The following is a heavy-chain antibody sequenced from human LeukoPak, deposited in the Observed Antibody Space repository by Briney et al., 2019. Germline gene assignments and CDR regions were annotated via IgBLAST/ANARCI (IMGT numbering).Heavy chain of an antibody. V-gene: IGHV4-59*12. Sequence: SETLSLTCAVYGGSFSGYYWSWIRQPPGKGLEWIGYIYYSGSTNYNPSLKSRVTMSVDTSKNQFSLKLSSVTAADTAVYYCARERIMITFGGVIAGFDYWGQGTLVTVSS. CDR3: ARERIMITFGGVIAGFDY. D-gene: IGHD3-16*02. CDR2: IYYSGST. CDR1: GGSFSGYY. J-gene: IGHJ4*02.